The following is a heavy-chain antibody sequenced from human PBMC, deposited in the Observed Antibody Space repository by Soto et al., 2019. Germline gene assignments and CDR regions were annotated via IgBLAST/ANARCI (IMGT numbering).Heavy chain of an antibody. D-gene: IGHD6-13*01. J-gene: IGHJ5*02. V-gene: IGHV1-69*01. CDR2: IIPIFGTA. Sequence: QVQLVQSGAEVKKPGSSVKVSCKASGGTFSSYAISWVRQAPGQGLEWMGGIIPIFGTANYAQKFQGRVTITADESTSTAYMELSTLRCEDTAVYYCARERSVIAAAGRGWFDPWGQGTLVTVSS. CDR3: ARERSVIAAAGRGWFDP. CDR1: GGTFSSYA.